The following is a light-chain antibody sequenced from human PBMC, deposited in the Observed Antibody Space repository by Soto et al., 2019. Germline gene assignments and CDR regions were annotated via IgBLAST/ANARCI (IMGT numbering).Light chain of an antibody. CDR3: QRYDSLRT. CDR1: QSVSSN. V-gene: IGKV3D-15*01. Sequence: EIVMTQSPATLSVSPGERATLSCRAGQSVSSNLAWYQQKPGQAPRLLIYGASNRATGIPDRFSGSGSGTDFTLTITRLEPEDFAMYYCQRYDSLRTFGQGTKVDIK. J-gene: IGKJ1*01. CDR2: GAS.